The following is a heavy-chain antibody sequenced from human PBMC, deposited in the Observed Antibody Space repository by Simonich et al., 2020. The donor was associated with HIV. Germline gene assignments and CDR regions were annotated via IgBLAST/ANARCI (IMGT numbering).Heavy chain of an antibody. CDR3: ARVGLRIAAAGTVVGFDY. CDR2: IYYSGGT. V-gene: IGHV4-39*01. Sequence: QLQLQESGPGLVKPSETLSLTCTVSGGSISSSSYYWGWIRQPPGKGLEWIGSIYYSGGTYYNPSLKGRVTISVDTSKNQFSLKLSSVTAADTAVYYCARVGLRIAAAGTVVGFDYWGQGTLVTVSS. CDR1: GGSISSSSYY. D-gene: IGHD6-13*01. J-gene: IGHJ4*02.